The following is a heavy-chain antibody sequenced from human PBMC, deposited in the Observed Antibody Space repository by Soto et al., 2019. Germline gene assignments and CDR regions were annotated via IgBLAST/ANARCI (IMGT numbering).Heavy chain of an antibody. CDR3: ARPTPGHPRLGLAGGYGMDV. CDR1: GFTFSSYG. CDR2: IWYDGSNK. D-gene: IGHD3-16*01. V-gene: IGHV3-33*01. Sequence: GGSLRLSCAASGFTFSSYGMHWVRQAPGKELEWVAVIWYDGSNKYYADSVKGRFTISRDNSKNTLYLQMNSLRAEDTAVYYCARPTPGHPRLGLAGGYGMDVWGQGTTVTVSS. J-gene: IGHJ6*02.